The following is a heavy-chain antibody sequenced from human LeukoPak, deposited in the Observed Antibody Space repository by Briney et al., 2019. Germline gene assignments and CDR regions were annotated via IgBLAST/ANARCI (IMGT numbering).Heavy chain of an antibody. CDR3: AREWSSSGWYGSGFDY. CDR1: GFTFSSYE. D-gene: IGHD6-19*01. V-gene: IGHV3-30*04. CDR2: ISYDGSNK. Sequence: PGGSLRLSCAASGFTFSSYEMNWVRQAPGKGLEWVAVISYDGSNKYYADSVKGRFTISRDNSKNTLYLQMNSLRAEDTAVYYCAREWSSSGWYGSGFDYWGQGTLVTVSS. J-gene: IGHJ4*02.